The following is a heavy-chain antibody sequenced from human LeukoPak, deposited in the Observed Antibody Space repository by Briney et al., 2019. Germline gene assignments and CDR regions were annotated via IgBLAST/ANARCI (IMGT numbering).Heavy chain of an antibody. CDR2: IYSGGST. D-gene: IGHD3-22*01. V-gene: IGHV3-53*04. J-gene: IGHJ5*02. CDR1: GFTVSSNY. Sequence: GGSLRLSCAASGFTVSSNYMSWVRQAPGNGLEWVSVIYSGGSTYYADSVKGRFTISRHNSKNTLYLQMNSLRAEDTAVYYCAAQPTYYYDSSGYYPWGQGTLVTVSS. CDR3: AAQPTYYYDSSGYYP.